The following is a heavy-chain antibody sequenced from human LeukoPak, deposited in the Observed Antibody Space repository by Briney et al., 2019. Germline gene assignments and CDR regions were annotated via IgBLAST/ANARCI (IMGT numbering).Heavy chain of an antibody. CDR2: IYSGGST. V-gene: IGHV3-66*01. CDR3: ARDPPSGGRC. J-gene: IGHJ4*02. Sequence: PGGSLRLSCAASGFLVSVSSNYMSWVRQAPGKGLEWVAAIYSGGSTYHADSVKGRFTMSRDNSKNTLYLQMDSLRVEDTAIYYCARDPPSGGRCWGQGTPVTVSS. CDR1: GFLVSVSSNY. D-gene: IGHD2-15*01.